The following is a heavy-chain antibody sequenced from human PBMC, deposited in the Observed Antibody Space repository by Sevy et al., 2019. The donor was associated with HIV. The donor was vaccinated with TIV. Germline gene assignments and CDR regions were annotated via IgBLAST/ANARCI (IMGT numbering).Heavy chain of an antibody. CDR2: ISYDGSNK. CDR3: ARGSGGWRGLYGMDV. J-gene: IGHJ6*02. CDR1: GFTFSSYA. V-gene: IGHV3-30-3*01. D-gene: IGHD6-19*01. Sequence: GGSLRLSCAASGFTFSSYAMHWVRQAPGKGLEWVAVISYDGSNKYYADSVKGRFTISRDNSKNMLYLQMNSLRAEDTAVYYCARGSGGWRGLYGMDVWGQGTTVTVSS.